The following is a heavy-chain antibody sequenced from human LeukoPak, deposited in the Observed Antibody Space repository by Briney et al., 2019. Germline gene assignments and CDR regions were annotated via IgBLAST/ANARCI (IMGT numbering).Heavy chain of an antibody. CDR1: GFTFSSYW. Sequence: QPGGSLRLSCAASGFTFSSYWMHWVRQAPGKGLVWVSRINSDGSSTSYADSVKGRFTISRDNAKNTLYLQMNSLRAEDMAVYYCARDYGDYVDMAFDIWGQGTMVTVSS. D-gene: IGHD4-17*01. J-gene: IGHJ3*02. V-gene: IGHV3-74*01. CDR3: ARDYGDYVDMAFDI. CDR2: INSDGSST.